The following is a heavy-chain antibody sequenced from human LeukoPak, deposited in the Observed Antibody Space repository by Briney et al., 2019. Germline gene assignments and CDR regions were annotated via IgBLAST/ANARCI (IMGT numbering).Heavy chain of an antibody. D-gene: IGHD3-9*01. J-gene: IGHJ5*02. CDR1: GFTFSSYS. CDR2: ISSSSSYI. CDR3: AGAHYDILTGSPP. V-gene: IGHV3-21*01. Sequence: GGSLRLPCAASGFTFSSYSMNWVRQAPGKGLEWVSSISSSSSYIYYADSVKGRFTISRDNAKNSLYLQMNSLRAEDTAVYYCAGAHYDILTGSPPWGQGTLVTVSS.